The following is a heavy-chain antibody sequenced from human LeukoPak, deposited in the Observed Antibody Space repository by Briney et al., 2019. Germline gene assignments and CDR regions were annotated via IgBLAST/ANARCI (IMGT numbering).Heavy chain of an antibody. D-gene: IGHD6-19*01. CDR1: GFTVSSNY. CDR2: IYSGGST. Sequence: PGGSLRLSCAASGFTVSSNYMSWVRQAPGKGLEWVSVIYSGGSTYYADSVKGRFTISRDNSKNRLYLQMNSLRAEDTAVYYCAKGGQQWLVLYYFDYWGQGTLVTVSS. CDR3: AKGGQQWLVLYYFDY. J-gene: IGHJ4*02. V-gene: IGHV3-66*02.